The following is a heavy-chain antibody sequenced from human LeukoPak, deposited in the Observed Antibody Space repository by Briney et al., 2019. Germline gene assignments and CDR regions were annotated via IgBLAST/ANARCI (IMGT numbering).Heavy chain of an antibody. CDR3: AAGELWFGEPRWFDP. J-gene: IGHJ5*02. CDR1: GYSFSNDW. V-gene: IGHV5-51*01. Sequence: GESLKISCKASGYSFSNDWIGWVRQTPGKGLEWMGIVYPGDSDTRYSPSFQGQVTISVDKSISTAYLQWTSLKASDTAMYYCAAGELWFGEPRWFDPWGQGTLVTVSS. CDR2: VYPGDSDT. D-gene: IGHD3-10*01.